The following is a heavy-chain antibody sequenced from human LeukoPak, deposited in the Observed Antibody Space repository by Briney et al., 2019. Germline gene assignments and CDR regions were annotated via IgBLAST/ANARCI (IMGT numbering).Heavy chain of an antibody. CDR3: AREPTIPYFDY. D-gene: IGHD4/OR15-4a*01. Sequence: GGSLRLSCAASGFTFSTYEMNWVRLAPGKGLEWVSYISSSGTVIYYADSVKGRFTISRDNAKKSLYLQMNSLRAEDTAVYYCAREPTIPYFDYWGQGTLVTVPS. V-gene: IGHV3-48*03. CDR1: GFTFSTYE. CDR2: ISSSGTVI. J-gene: IGHJ4*02.